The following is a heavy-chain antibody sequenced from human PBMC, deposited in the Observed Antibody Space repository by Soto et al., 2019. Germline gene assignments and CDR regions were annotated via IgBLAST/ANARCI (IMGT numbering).Heavy chain of an antibody. D-gene: IGHD1-26*01. CDR3: ARGEQYSGRIFDY. CDR1: GDSVSSNSDV. CDR2: TYYRSKWYY. J-gene: IGHJ4*01. V-gene: IGHV6-1*01. Sequence: SQTLSLTCAITGDSVSSNSDVWICGIHSPSRVLEWLGRTYYRSKWYYEYAVSVRGRITINPDTSKNQYSLQLNSVTPEDTAVYFCARGEQYSGRIFDYWGQGTLVTVSS.